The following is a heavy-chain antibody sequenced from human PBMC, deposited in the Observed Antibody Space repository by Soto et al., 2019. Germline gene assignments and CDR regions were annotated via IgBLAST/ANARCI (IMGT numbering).Heavy chain of an antibody. CDR2: ISGYNGHT. D-gene: IGHD3-16*01. V-gene: IGHV1-18*01. Sequence: QVQLVQSGAEVRKPGASVKVSCKASGYTFTTYGISWVRQAPGQGLEWMGWISGYNGHTKYAQKFQGRVTMTTDTSTSTVYMDLRSLRSDDTAVYYCAREGEMPYYYYGLDVWGQATTVTVSS. J-gene: IGHJ6*02. CDR3: AREGEMPYYYYGLDV. CDR1: GYTFTTYG.